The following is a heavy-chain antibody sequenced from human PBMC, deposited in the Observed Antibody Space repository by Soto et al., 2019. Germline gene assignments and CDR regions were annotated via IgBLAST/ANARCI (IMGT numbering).Heavy chain of an antibody. J-gene: IGHJ6*02. D-gene: IGHD3-10*01. V-gene: IGHV3-23*01. Sequence: GGSLRLSCAASGFTFSSYAMSWVRQAPGKGLEWVSAISGSGGSTYYADSVKGRFTISRDNSKNTLYLQMNSLRAEDTAVYYCAKGPPYYHGSGSYYRDYYYGMDVWGQGTTVTVSS. CDR3: AKGPPYYHGSGSYYRDYYYGMDV. CDR1: GFTFSSYA. CDR2: ISGSGGST.